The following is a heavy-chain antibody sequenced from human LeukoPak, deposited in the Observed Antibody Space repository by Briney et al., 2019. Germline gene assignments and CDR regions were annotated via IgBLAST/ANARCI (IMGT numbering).Heavy chain of an antibody. D-gene: IGHD5-18*01. J-gene: IGHJ4*02. CDR1: GFTFSSCS. Sequence: GGSLRLSCAASGFTFSSCSMNWVRQAPGKGLEWVSSISSSSSYIYYADSVKGRFTISRDNAKNSLYLQMNSLRAEDTAVYYCARHGYSYGYSDYWGQGTLVTVSS. CDR2: ISSSSSYI. CDR3: ARHGYSYGYSDY. V-gene: IGHV3-21*01.